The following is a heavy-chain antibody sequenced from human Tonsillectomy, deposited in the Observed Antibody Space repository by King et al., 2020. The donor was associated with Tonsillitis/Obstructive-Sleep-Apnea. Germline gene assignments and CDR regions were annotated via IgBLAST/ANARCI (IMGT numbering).Heavy chain of an antibody. CDR1: GGSFSNYY. CDR3: ARGLRFHPYGFWTGYRTRNVGDAFDI. J-gene: IGHJ3*02. CDR2: INHSGST. V-gene: IGHV4-34*01. Sequence: VQLQQWGEGLLRPSETLSLTCAVYGGSFSNYYWTWIRQPPGKGLEWIGEINHSGSTNYNPALKSRVTISVDTSKNQFSLKVTSVTAADTAVYFCARGLRFHPYGFWTGYRTRNVGDAFDILGLGTMVTVSS. D-gene: IGHD3-3*01.